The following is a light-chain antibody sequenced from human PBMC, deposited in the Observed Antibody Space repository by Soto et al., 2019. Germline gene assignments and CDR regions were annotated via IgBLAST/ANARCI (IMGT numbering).Light chain of an antibody. J-gene: IGLJ1*01. V-gene: IGLV2-14*01. Sequence: QSALTQPASVSGSPGQSITISCTGSSSDVGGYNYVSWYQQHPGKAPRLMIYEVSNRPSGVSNRFSGSKSGNTASLTISALQAEDEADYYCMSYGSSTTIFVLGNGTKVTV. CDR1: SSDVGGYNY. CDR2: EVS. CDR3: MSYGSSTTIFV.